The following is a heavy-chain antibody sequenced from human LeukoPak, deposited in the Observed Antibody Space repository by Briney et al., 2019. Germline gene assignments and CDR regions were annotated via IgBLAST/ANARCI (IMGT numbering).Heavy chain of an antibody. D-gene: IGHD5-12*01. V-gene: IGHV4-59*01. CDR1: GGSISSYY. CDR2: IYYSGST. CDR3: ARGGSGYDYPDY. Sequence: KPSETLSLTCTVSGGSISSYYWSWIRQPPGKGLEWIGYIYYSGSTNYNPSLKSRVTISVDTSKNQFSLKLSSVTAADTAVYYCARGGSGYDYPDYWGQGTPVTVSS. J-gene: IGHJ4*02.